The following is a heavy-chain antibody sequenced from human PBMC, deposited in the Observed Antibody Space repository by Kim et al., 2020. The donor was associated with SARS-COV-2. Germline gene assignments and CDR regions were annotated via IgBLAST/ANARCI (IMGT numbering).Heavy chain of an antibody. V-gene: IGHV3-49*03. CDR3: GVSTRVSYYWYYYGMDV. J-gene: IGHJ6*02. CDR1: GFNFGDYG. CDR2: ISSKVYGGTK. Sequence: GGSLRLSCAASGFNFGDYGMSWFRQAPGKGLEWVGFISSKVYGGTKEYAACVQGRFTISKYDTKSIAYLQMNSLKTEDTAVYYCGVSTRVSYYWYYYGMDVWGQGTTVTVSS. D-gene: IGHD1-26*01.